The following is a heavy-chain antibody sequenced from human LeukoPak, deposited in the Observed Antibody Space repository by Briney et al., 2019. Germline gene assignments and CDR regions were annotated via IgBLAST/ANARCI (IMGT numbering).Heavy chain of an antibody. CDR3: ARARSSYGYGDAFDI. D-gene: IGHD5-18*01. J-gene: IGHJ3*02. Sequence: GGSLRLSCAASGFTFSSYWMHWVRQAPGKGLVWVSRINSDGSSTSYADSVKGRFTISGDNSKNTLYLQMNSLRAEDTAVYYCARARSSYGYGDAFDIWGQGTMVTVSS. CDR1: GFTFSSYW. V-gene: IGHV3-74*01. CDR2: INSDGSST.